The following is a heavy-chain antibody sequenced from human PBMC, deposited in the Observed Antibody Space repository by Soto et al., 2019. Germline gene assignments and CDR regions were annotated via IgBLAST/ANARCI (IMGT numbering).Heavy chain of an antibody. CDR2: IWYDGSDK. D-gene: IGHD3-3*01. J-gene: IGHJ4*02. Sequence: PGGSLRLSCAASGFIFSSYGMHWVRQAPGKGLEWVAVIWYDGSDKYYEDSVRGRFTISRDNSKNMLYLQMNSLTAEDTAVYYCAKDGVVITPGYYFDYWGQGTLVTVSS. CDR3: AKDGVVITPGYYFDY. CDR1: GFIFSSYG. V-gene: IGHV3-33*06.